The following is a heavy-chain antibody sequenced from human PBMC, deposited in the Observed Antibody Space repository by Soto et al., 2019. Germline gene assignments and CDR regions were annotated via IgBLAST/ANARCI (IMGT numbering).Heavy chain of an antibody. J-gene: IGHJ6*02. CDR2: ISGSGGST. Sequence: EVQLLESGGGLVQPGGSLRLSCAASGFTFSSYAMSWVRQAPGKGLEWVSAISGSGGSTYYADSVKGRFTISRDNSKNTLYLQMNSRRAEDTAVYYCAKVSRPWGYYYYYGMDVWGQGTTVTVSS. V-gene: IGHV3-23*01. CDR1: GFTFSSYA. CDR3: AKVSRPWGYYYYYGMDV. D-gene: IGHD7-27*01.